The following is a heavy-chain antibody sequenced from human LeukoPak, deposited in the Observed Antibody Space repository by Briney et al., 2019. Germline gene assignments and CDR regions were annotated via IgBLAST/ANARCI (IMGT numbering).Heavy chain of an antibody. CDR2: IRSKANSYAT. V-gene: IGHV3-73*01. D-gene: IGHD6-13*01. J-gene: IGHJ4*02. CDR1: GFTFSGSA. Sequence: PGGSLRLSCAASGFTFSGSAMRWVRQASGKGLEWVGRIRSKANSYATAYAASVKGRFTISRDDSKNTAYLQMNSLKTEDTAVYYCTRLNSRASFDYWGQGTLVTVSS. CDR3: TRLNSRASFDY.